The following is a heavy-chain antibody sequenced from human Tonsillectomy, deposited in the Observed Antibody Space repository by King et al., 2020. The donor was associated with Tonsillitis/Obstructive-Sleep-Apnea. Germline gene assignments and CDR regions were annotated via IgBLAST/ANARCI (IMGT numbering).Heavy chain of an antibody. D-gene: IGHD3-22*01. Sequence: VQLVESGGGLVQPGGSLRLACAASGFTFSSYAMHWVRQAPGKGLEYVSTISSNGGSTYYANSVKGRFSISRDNSKNTLYLQMGSLRAEDMAVYYCARGVEGSYYDTSGTLANWGTYYYYYGMDVWGQGTTVTVSS. CDR1: GFTFSSYA. CDR3: ARGVEGSYYDTSGTLANWGTYYYYYGMDV. V-gene: IGHV3-64*01. J-gene: IGHJ6*02. CDR2: ISSNGGST.